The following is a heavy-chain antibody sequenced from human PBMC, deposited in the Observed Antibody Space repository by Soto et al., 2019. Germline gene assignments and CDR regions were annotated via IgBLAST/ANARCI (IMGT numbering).Heavy chain of an antibody. J-gene: IGHJ6*02. CDR1: GGTFSSYA. Sequence: QVQLVQSGAEVKKPGSSVKVSCKASGGTFSSYAISWVRQAPGQGLEWMGGIIPIFGTANYAQKFQGRVTITADESTSTAYMELSSLRSEDTAVYYCARVWGDYGEVYYYYGMDVWGQGTTVTVSS. CDR3: ARVWGDYGEVYYYYGMDV. CDR2: IIPIFGTA. D-gene: IGHD4-17*01. V-gene: IGHV1-69*01.